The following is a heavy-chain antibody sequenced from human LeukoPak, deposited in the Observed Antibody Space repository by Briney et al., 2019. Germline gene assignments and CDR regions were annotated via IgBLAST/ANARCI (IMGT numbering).Heavy chain of an antibody. V-gene: IGHV4-34*01. CDR1: GGSFSGYY. Sequence: PSETLSLTCAVYGGSFSGYYWSWIRQPPGKGLEWIGEINHSGSTKYNPSLKSRVTISVDTSKNQFSPKLSSVTAADTAVYYCARGLRSPPRANMVRGVHYYYYGMDVWGQGTTLTVSS. CDR2: INHSGST. CDR3: ARGLRSPPRANMVRGVHYYYYGMDV. D-gene: IGHD3-10*01. J-gene: IGHJ6*02.